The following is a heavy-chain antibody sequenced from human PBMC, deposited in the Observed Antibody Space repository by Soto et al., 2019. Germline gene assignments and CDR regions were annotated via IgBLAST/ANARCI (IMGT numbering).Heavy chain of an antibody. Sequence: SETLSLTCTVSGGFISSYYWSWIRQSPGKGLELIGYIHHTGSTNYNPSLKSRVTMSLDTSRNQFSLKLYSVTAADTAVYYCARSIDSSGFYFSNCWGQGTLVTVSS. V-gene: IGHV4-59*01. D-gene: IGHD3-22*01. CDR3: ARSIDSSGFYFSNC. J-gene: IGHJ4*02. CDR2: IHHTGST. CDR1: GGFISSYY.